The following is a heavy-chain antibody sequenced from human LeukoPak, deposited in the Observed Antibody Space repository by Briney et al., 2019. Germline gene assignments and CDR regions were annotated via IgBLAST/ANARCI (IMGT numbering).Heavy chain of an antibody. CDR3: ASQLGCSSTSCYLDY. J-gene: IGHJ4*02. Sequence: GASVKVSCKASGGTFSSYAISWVRQAPGQGLERMGGIIPIFGTANYAQKFQGRVTITADKSTSTAYMELSSLRSEDTAVYYCASQLGCSSTSCYLDYWGQGTLVTVSS. CDR1: GGTFSSYA. CDR2: IIPIFGTA. V-gene: IGHV1-69*06. D-gene: IGHD2-2*01.